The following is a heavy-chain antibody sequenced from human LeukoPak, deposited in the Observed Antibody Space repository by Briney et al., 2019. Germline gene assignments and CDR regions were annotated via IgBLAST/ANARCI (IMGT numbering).Heavy chain of an antibody. CDR2: ISSSGSTI. CDR3: ARGITMTLGY. J-gene: IGHJ4*02. D-gene: IGHD3-22*01. Sequence: HAGGSLRLSCAASGFTFSSYSMNWVRQAPGKGLEWVSYISSSGSTIYYADSVKGRFTISRDNAKNSLYLQMNSLRAEDTAVYYCARGITMTLGYWGQGTLVTVSS. V-gene: IGHV3-48*04. CDR1: GFTFSSYS.